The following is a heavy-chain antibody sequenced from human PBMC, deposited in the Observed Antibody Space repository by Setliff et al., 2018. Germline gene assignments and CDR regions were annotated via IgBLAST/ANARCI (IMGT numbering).Heavy chain of an antibody. CDR1: GATFSSHG. CDR2: TIPMFGTT. CDR3: VREGVDSRASTDYRYYMDV. J-gene: IGHJ6*03. V-gene: IGHV1-69*05. Sequence: SVKVSCKASGATFSSHGISWVRQAPGQGLEWMGGTIPMFGTTEYAQKFQGRLTIITDESTNTAFMQLSSLRSDDTAVYYCVREGVDSRASTDYRYYMDVWGKGTTVTVSS. D-gene: IGHD3-22*01.